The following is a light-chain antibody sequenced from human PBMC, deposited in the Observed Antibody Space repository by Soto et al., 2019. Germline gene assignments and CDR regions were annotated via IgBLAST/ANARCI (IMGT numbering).Light chain of an antibody. V-gene: IGKV1-5*03. J-gene: IGKJ1*01. CDR2: KAS. CDR3: QKYHIYSGT. Sequence: DIQLTQSPYTLSASVGDRVTFTCRASQTIDSWLAWYQQRPGKPPNLLIYKASTLASGVPSRFSGSGSGTEFTLTINSLQPDDFATYYCQKYHIYSGTFGQGTKVDIK. CDR1: QTIDSW.